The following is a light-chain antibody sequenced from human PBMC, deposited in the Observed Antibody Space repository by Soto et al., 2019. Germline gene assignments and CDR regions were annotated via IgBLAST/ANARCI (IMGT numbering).Light chain of an antibody. CDR3: SSYTNINTRACV. J-gene: IGLJ1*01. V-gene: IGLV2-14*01. CDR1: SGDIGSYNR. Sequence: QSVLTQPAPVSGSPGQSITISCTGTSGDIGSYNRVSWYQQHPGKAPKLIIYEVTDRPSGVSNRFSGSKSGNTASLTISGLQAEDEAEYYCSSYTNINTRACVFGTGTRSPS. CDR2: EVT.